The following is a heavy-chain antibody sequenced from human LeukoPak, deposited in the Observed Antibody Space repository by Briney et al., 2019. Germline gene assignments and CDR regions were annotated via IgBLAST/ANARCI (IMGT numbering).Heavy chain of an antibody. J-gene: IGHJ4*02. D-gene: IGHD6-6*01. CDR2: IYSGGST. V-gene: IGHV3-53*05. CDR1: GFTVSSNY. CDR3: AKAVHSSSSLADY. Sequence: GGSLRLSCAASGFTVSSNYMSWVRQAPGKGLEWVSVIYSGGSTYYADSVKGRFTISRDNSKNTLYLQMNSLRGEDTALYYCAKAVHSSSSLADYWGQGTLVIVSS.